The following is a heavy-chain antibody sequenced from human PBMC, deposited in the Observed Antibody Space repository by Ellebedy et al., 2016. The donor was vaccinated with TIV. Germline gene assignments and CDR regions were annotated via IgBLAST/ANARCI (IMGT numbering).Heavy chain of an antibody. Sequence: GESLKISXAASGFTFNNHWMYWVRQAPGKGLVWVSRIKSDGSTTTYADSVKGRFTISRDNAKNTLYLQMNSLRADDTAVYYCARGLYGAQDYWGRGTLVTVSS. CDR1: GFTFNNHW. V-gene: IGHV3-74*01. CDR3: ARGLYGAQDY. D-gene: IGHD4-17*01. CDR2: IKSDGSTT. J-gene: IGHJ4*02.